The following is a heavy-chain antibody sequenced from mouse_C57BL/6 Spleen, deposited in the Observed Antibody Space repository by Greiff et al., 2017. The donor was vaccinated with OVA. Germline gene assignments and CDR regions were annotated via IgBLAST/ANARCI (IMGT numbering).Heavy chain of an antibody. CDR3: ARSPYDYLYYAMDY. Sequence: EVKLQESGGGLVQPGGSLSLSCAASGFTFTDYYMSWVRQPPGKALEWLGFIRNKANGYTTEYSASVKGRFTISRDNSQSILYLQMNALRAEDSATYYCARSPYDYLYYAMDYWGQGTSVTVAS. D-gene: IGHD2-4*01. V-gene: IGHV7-3*01. J-gene: IGHJ4*01. CDR1: GFTFTDYY. CDR2: IRNKANGYTT.